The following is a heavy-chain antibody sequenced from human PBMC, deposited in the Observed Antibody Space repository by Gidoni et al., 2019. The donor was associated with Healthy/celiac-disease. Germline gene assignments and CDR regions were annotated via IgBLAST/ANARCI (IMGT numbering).Heavy chain of an antibody. Sequence: QLQLQESGPGLVKPSETLSLTCTVSGGSISSSSYYWGWIRQPPGKGLEWIGSIYYSGSTYYNPSLKSRVTISVDTSKNQFSLKLSSVTAADTAVYYCARHVWDPTPLYQLYNRGVGTTWFDYWGQGTLVTVSS. J-gene: IGHJ4*02. D-gene: IGHD1-1*01. V-gene: IGHV4-39*01. CDR1: GGSISSSSYY. CDR3: ARHVWDPTPLYQLYNRGVGTTWFDY. CDR2: IYYSGST.